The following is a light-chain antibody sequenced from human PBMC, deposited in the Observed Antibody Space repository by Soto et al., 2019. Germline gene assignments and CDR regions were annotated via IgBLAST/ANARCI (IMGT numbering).Light chain of an antibody. V-gene: IGLV2-14*01. CDR1: SSDVGGYDY. J-gene: IGLJ2*01. CDR2: EVS. CDR3: SSYTGTSAVIL. Sequence: QSVVTQPASVSGSPGQSITISCTGTSSDVGGYDYVSWYQQYPGNAPRLIIYEVSNRPSGVSNRFSGSKSGNTASLTISGLRAEDEGDYFCSSYTGTSAVILFGGGTKLTVL.